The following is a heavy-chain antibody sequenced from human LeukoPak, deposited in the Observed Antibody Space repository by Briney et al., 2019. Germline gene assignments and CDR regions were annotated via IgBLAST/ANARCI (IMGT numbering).Heavy chain of an antibody. V-gene: IGHV1-69*05. D-gene: IGHD2-15*01. Sequence: SVTVSCKASGGTFSSYAISWVRQAPGQGLEWMGGIIPIFGTANYAQKFQGRVTITTDESTSTAYMELSSLRSEDTAVYYCARDRKPYCSGGSCYPFDYWGQGTLVTVSS. CDR1: GGTFSSYA. CDR3: ARDRKPYCSGGSCYPFDY. CDR2: IIPIFGTA. J-gene: IGHJ4*02.